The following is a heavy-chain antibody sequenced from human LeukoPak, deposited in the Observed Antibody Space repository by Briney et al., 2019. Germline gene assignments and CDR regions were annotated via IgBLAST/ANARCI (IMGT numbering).Heavy chain of an antibody. CDR3: ARIARSSSSYYYYYYMDV. J-gene: IGHJ6*03. Sequence: SETLSLTCAVYGGSFSDYYWSWIRQPPGKGLEWIGEINHSAATNYNPSLKSRVTISVDTSKNQFSLKLSSVTAADTAVYHCARIARSSSSYYYYYYMDVWGKGTTVTVSS. CDR2: INHSAAT. V-gene: IGHV4-34*01. CDR1: GGSFSDYY. D-gene: IGHD6-6*01.